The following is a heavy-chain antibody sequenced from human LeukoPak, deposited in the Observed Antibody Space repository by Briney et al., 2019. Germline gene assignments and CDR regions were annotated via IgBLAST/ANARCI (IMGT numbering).Heavy chain of an antibody. D-gene: IGHD5-24*01. V-gene: IGHV3-33*01. CDR1: GFTFSSYG. CDR2: IWYDGSDK. CDR3: ARVQGGYNPDY. Sequence: PGRSLRLSCEASGFTFSSYGMHWVRQAPGKGLEWVAVIWYDGSDKYYADSVKGRFSISRDNSKNTLYLQMNSLRAEDTAVYYCARVQGGYNPDYWGQGTLVTVSS. J-gene: IGHJ4*02.